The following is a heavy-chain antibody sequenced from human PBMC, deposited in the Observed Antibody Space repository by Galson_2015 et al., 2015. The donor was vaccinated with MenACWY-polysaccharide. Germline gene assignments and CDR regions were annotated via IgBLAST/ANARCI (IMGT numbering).Heavy chain of an antibody. Sequence: SLRLSCAASGFTFSTHAMYWVRQAPGKGLDWVAYISDDGFSTHYADSVKGRFTISRDNSKNTLYLQIKSLRVEDSGVFYCVKEADSFDVWGQGTMVTVSS. V-gene: IGHV3-30*04. J-gene: IGHJ3*01. CDR3: VKEADSFDV. D-gene: IGHD3/OR15-3a*01. CDR1: GFTFSTHA. CDR2: ISDDGFST.